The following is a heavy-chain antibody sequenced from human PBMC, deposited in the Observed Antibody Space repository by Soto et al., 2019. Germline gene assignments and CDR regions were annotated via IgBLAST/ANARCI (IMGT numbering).Heavy chain of an antibody. CDR1: GGSFSGYY. Sequence: SETLSLTCAVYGGSFSGYYWSWIRQPPGKGLEWIGEINHSGSTNYNPSLKSRVTISVDTSKNQFSLKLSSVTAADTAVYYCARATRRKYCSGGSCYSVWGAFDIWGQGTMVTVSS. D-gene: IGHD2-15*01. V-gene: IGHV4-34*01. J-gene: IGHJ3*02. CDR2: INHSGST. CDR3: ARATRRKYCSGGSCYSVWGAFDI.